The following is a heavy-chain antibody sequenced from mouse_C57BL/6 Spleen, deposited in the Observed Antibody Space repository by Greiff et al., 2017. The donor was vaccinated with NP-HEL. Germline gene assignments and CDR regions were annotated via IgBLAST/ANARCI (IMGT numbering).Heavy chain of an antibody. CDR3: ASNYDGYYYFDY. Sequence: EVQLQQSGPVLVKPGASVKMSCKASGYTFTDYYMNWVKQSHGKSLEWIGVINPYNGGTSYNQKFKGKATLTVDKSSSTAYMELNSLTSEDSAVYYCASNYDGYYYFDYWGQGTTLTVSS. J-gene: IGHJ2*01. CDR2: INPYNGGT. CDR1: GYTFTDYY. V-gene: IGHV1-19*01. D-gene: IGHD2-3*01.